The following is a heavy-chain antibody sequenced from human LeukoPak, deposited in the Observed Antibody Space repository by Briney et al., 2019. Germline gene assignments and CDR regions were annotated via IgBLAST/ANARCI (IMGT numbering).Heavy chain of an antibody. CDR3: VRAQFNYYDSSGYLDY. J-gene: IGHJ4*02. CDR2: INPNSGGT. D-gene: IGHD3-22*01. V-gene: IGHV1-2*02. CDR1: GYTFTGYY. Sequence: GASVRVSCKASGYTFTGYYMHWVRQAPGQGLEWMGWINPNSGGTNYAQKFQGRVTMTRDTSISTAYMELSRLRSDDTAVYYCVRAQFNYYDSSGYLDYWGQGTLVTVSS.